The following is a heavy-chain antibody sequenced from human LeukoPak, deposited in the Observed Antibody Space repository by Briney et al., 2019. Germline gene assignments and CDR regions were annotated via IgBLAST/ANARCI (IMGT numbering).Heavy chain of an antibody. CDR2: ISSSSSYI. V-gene: IGHV3-21*01. D-gene: IGHD6-19*01. CDR1: GITFNSYT. J-gene: IGHJ4*02. CDR3: ARVSSGWYLNNFDY. Sequence: GGSLRLSCAASGITFNSYTMNWVRQAPGKGLEWVSSISSSSSYIYYAASVKGRFTISRDNAKNSLYLQMNRLRAEDTALYYCARVSSGWYLNNFDYWGQGTLVTVSS.